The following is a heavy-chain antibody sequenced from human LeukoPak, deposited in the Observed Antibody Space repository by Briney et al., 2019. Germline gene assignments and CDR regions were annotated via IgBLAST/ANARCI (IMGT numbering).Heavy chain of an antibody. J-gene: IGHJ4*02. CDR2: IYYSGST. CDR1: GGSISSYY. CDR3: ARMGGLNRYYFDS. D-gene: IGHD3-16*02. Sequence: SETLSLTCTVSGGSISSYYWSWIRQPPGKGLEWIGYIYYSGSTNYNPSLKSRVTISVDTSKNQFSLKLSSVTAADTAVYYCARMGGLNRYYFDSWGQGALVTVSS. V-gene: IGHV4-59*01.